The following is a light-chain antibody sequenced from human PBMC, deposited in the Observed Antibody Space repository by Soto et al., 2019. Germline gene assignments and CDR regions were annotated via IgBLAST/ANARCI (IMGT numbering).Light chain of an antibody. CDR3: QQYNNWPGT. CDR2: GAS. V-gene: IGKV3-15*01. CDR1: QSVRSK. J-gene: IGKJ1*01. Sequence: EIVLTQSPGTLSVSPGERANLSCGASQSVRSKLAWYQQKPGQAPRLLFYGASTGATGIPARFSGSGSETEFTLSISSLQSEDFAVYYCQQYNNWPGTFGQGTKVEIK.